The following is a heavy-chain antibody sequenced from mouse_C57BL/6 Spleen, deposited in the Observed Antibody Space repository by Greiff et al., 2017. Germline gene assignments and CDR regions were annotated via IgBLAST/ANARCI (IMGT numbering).Heavy chain of an antibody. CDR3: ARETAQATFDY. J-gene: IGHJ2*01. V-gene: IGHV1-55*01. Sequence: QVQLQQPGAELVKPGASVKMSCKASGYTFTSYSMTWVKQSPGQGLEWIGDIYPGSGSTNYNEKFKSKATLTVDTASSTAYLQLSSLTSEDSAVYYCARETAQATFDYWGQGTTLTVSS. D-gene: IGHD3-2*02. CDR1: GYTFTSYS. CDR2: IYPGSGST.